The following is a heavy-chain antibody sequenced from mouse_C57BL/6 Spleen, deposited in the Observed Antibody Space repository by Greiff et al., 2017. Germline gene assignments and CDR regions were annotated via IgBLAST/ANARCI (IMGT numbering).Heavy chain of an antibody. Sequence: EVMLVESGGGLVQPGGSMKLSCVASGFTFSNYWMNWVRQSPEKGLEWVAQIRLKSDNYATHYAASVKGRFTISRDDSKSSVYLQMNNLRAEDTGIYYCTGYGYFDYWGQGTTLTVSS. J-gene: IGHJ2*01. D-gene: IGHD1-1*02. CDR2: IRLKSDNYAT. CDR1: GFTFSNYW. CDR3: TGYGYFDY. V-gene: IGHV6-3*01.